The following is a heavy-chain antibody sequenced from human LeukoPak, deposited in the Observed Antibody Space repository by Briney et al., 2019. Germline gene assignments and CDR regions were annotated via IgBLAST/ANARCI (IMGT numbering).Heavy chain of an antibody. Sequence: PGGSLRLSCAASGFTFSSYAMHWVRQAPGKGLEWGAVISYDGSNKYYADSVKGRFTISRDNSKNTLYLQMNSLRAEDTAVYYCARETIVVVPAAKFSKFDPWGQGTLVTVSS. V-gene: IGHV3-30-3*01. J-gene: IGHJ5*02. CDR1: GFTFSSYA. CDR3: ARETIVVVPAAKFSKFDP. CDR2: ISYDGSNK. D-gene: IGHD2-2*01.